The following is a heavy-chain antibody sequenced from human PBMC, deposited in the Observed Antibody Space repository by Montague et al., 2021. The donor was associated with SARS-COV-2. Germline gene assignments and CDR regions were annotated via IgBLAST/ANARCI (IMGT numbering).Heavy chain of an antibody. J-gene: IGHJ6*02. CDR3: AKGYDIFNFYYYRMDV. CDR2: IYYSGST. V-gene: IGHV4-59*01. CDR1: GGSISGSY. Sequence: SETLSLTCTVSGGSISGSYWSWIRQSPEKGLEWIGYIYYSGSTKYNPSLKSRVTISLDTSKNLFSLKLTSVTTADTAVYYCAKGYDIFNFYYYRMDVWGQGTTVTVSS. D-gene: IGHD3-9*01.